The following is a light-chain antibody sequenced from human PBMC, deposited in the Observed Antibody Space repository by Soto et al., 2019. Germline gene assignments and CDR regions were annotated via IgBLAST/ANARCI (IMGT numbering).Light chain of an antibody. CDR2: HAS. Sequence: DIQMTQSPSSLSASVGDRVTLTCRSSESIGTYLNWYQQKPGTAPKVLIYHASNLQSGVPSRFSGSGSGTEFTLTISSLQPDDFATYYCQQYNSYSFGQGTKVDIK. J-gene: IGKJ1*01. CDR3: QQYNSYS. V-gene: IGKV1-5*01. CDR1: ESIGTY.